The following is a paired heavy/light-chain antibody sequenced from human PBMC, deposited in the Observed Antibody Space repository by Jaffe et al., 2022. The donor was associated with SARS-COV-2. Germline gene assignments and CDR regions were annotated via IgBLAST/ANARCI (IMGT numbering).Heavy chain of an antibody. J-gene: IGHJ5*02. CDR3: ARDQDYDFWSGRNWLDP. CDR2: INTGKGNT. V-gene: IGHV1-3*04. D-gene: IGHD3-3*01. CDR1: GYSFTNYA. Sequence: QVQLVQSGAEVKRPGASVTVSCKASGYSFTNYAMHWVRQAPGQRLEWMGWINTGKGNTKYSQKFQGRVTITRDTSANVVYMEMSSLRSEDTAVYYCARDQDYDFWSGRNWLDPWGQGTLVTVSS.
Light chain of an antibody. Sequence: DIVMTQSPDSLAVSLGERATINCKSSQTVLYSSNNKNYLAWYQQKPGQTPKLLIYWASTRESGVPDRFSGSGSGTDFTLTISSLQAEDVAVYYCQQYYDTPRTFGQGTKVEIK. J-gene: IGKJ1*01. V-gene: IGKV4-1*01. CDR1: QTVLYSSNNKNY. CDR2: WAS. CDR3: QQYYDTPRT.